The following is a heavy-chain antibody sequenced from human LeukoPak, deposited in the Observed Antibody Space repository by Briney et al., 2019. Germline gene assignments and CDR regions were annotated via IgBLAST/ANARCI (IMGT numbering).Heavy chain of an antibody. Sequence: KPSETLSLTCAVSGGSISSNNWWSWVRQPPGKGLEWIGEMYHSGNTNYNPSLKSRAAISVGKSKNQFSLKLNSVTAADTAVYYCARDVGARLPGYWGQGILVTVSS. CDR1: GGSISSNNW. CDR2: MYHSGNT. V-gene: IGHV4-4*02. D-gene: IGHD6-6*01. CDR3: ARDVGARLPGY. J-gene: IGHJ4*02.